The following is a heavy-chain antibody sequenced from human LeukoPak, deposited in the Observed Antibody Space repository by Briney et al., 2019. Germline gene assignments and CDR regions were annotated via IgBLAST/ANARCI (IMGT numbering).Heavy chain of an antibody. CDR2: IIPIFGTA. D-gene: IGHD6-13*01. CDR3: ARGPRGSSWTNYYYYYMDV. V-gene: IGHV1-69*06. CDR1: GGTFSSYA. Sequence: SVKVSCKASGGTFSSYAISWVRQAPGQGLEWMGGIIPIFGTANYAQKFQGRVTITADKSTSTAYMELSSLRSEDTAVYYCARGPRGSSWTNYYYYYMDVWGKGTTVTVSS. J-gene: IGHJ6*03.